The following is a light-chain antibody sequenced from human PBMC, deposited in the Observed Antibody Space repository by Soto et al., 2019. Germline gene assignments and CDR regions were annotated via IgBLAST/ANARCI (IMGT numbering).Light chain of an antibody. V-gene: IGKV1-5*01. CDR2: AAS. CDR3: QQYNSYQGT. CDR1: QSISSW. Sequence: ILMTQSPSTLSASIGDRVTITCRASQSISSWLAWYQQKPGKAPKLLIYAASSLESGVPSRFSGSGSGTEFILTISSLQPEDFATYYCQQYNSYQGTFGQGTKV. J-gene: IGKJ1*01.